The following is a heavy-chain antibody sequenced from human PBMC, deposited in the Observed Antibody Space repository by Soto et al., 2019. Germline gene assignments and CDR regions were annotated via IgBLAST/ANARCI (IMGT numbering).Heavy chain of an antibody. CDR3: AKASDGGWPYYFDS. CDR2: IRSNTAVT. D-gene: IGHD2-15*01. J-gene: IGHJ4*02. Sequence: GGSLRLSCSASGFTFSSYAMSWVRQAPGKGLEWVAAIRSNTAVTHYADSMRDRFTISRVNSANTIFLHMNSLRVEDSAVYFCAKASDGGWPYYFDSWGQGALVTVSS. V-gene: IGHV3-23*01. CDR1: GFTFSSYA.